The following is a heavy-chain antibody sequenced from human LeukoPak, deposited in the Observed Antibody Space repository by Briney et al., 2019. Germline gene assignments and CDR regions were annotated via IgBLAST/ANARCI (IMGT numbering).Heavy chain of an antibody. CDR1: GFTVSTNY. V-gene: IGHV3-66*01. D-gene: IGHD4-17*01. Sequence: GGSLRLSCAASGFTVSTNYMTWVRQAPGKGLEWVSVIYSGGGTFYADSVKGRFTISRDISKNTLYLQMYSLRAEDTAVYYCARSLYGDCAYWGQGTLVTVSS. CDR2: IYSGGGT. CDR3: ARSLYGDCAY. J-gene: IGHJ4*02.